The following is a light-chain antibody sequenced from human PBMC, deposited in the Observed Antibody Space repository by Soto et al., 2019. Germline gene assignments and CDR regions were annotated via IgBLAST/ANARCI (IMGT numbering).Light chain of an antibody. CDR3: SAYTRAATYV. J-gene: IGLJ1*01. Sequence: QSALTQPASMSGSPGQSITISCTGSSSDVGAYNYDSWYQQYRPGEAPKLIIYDVSHRPAGVSTRFSGSKSGNTASLTISGHQTEDEAEYYCSAYTRAATYVFGTGTKVTVL. CDR2: DVS. V-gene: IGLV2-14*03. CDR1: SSDVGAYNY.